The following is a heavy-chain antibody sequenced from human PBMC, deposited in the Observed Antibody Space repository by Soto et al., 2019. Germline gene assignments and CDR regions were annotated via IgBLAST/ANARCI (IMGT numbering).Heavy chain of an antibody. V-gene: IGHV1-69*01. CDR3: ARQVGQPFYYYYGMDV. D-gene: IGHD3-3*01. J-gene: IGHJ6*02. CDR1: GGTFSSYA. Sequence: QVQLVQSGAEVKKPGSSVKVSCKASGGTFSSYAISWVRQAPGQGLEWLGGIIPISGTANYAQKFQGRVTITADESTSTAYMELSSLRSEDTAVYYCARQVGQPFYYYYGMDVWGQGTTVTVSS. CDR2: IIPISGTA.